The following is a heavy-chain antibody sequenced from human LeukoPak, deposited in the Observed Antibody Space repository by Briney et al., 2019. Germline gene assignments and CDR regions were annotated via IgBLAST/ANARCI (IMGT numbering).Heavy chain of an antibody. CDR3: ARALWSGSYGEGPFDP. D-gene: IGHD1-26*01. V-gene: IGHV1-2*02. J-gene: IGHJ5*02. CDR1: GYTFTSYG. CDR2: INPNSGGT. Sequence: ASVKVSCKASGYTFTSYGISWVRQAPGQGLEWMGWINPNSGGTNYAQKFQGRVTMTRDTSISTAYMELSRLRSDDTAVYYCARALWSGSYGEGPFDPWGQGTLVTVSS.